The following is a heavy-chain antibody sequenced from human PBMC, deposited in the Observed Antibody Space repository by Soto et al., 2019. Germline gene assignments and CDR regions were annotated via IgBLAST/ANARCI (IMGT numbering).Heavy chain of an antibody. CDR1: GFSFGDYA. J-gene: IGHJ6*02. CDR3: ARGMDRWFGELLSHYYYYGMDV. V-gene: IGHV3-9*01. Sequence: GGSLRLSCAASGFSFGDYAMHWVRQAPGKGLEWVSGISWKSASIGYADSVKGRFTISRDNAKKSLYLQMNSLRAEDTALYYCARGMDRWFGELLSHYYYYGMDVWGQGTTVTVSS. D-gene: IGHD3-10*01. CDR2: ISWKSASI.